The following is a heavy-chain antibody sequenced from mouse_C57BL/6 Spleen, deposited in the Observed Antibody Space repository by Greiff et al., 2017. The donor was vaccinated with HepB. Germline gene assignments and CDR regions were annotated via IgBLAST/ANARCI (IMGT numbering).Heavy chain of an antibody. V-gene: IGHV1-63*01. J-gene: IGHJ1*03. CDR2: IYPGGGYT. CDR1: GYTFTNYW. Sequence: QVQLQQSGAELVRPGTSVKMSCKASGYTFTNYWIGWAKQRPGHGLEWIGDIYPGGGYTNYNEKFKGKATLTADKSSSTAYMQFSSRTSEDSAIYYCARGGANYYGSSLYWYFDVWGTGATVTVSS. D-gene: IGHD1-1*01. CDR3: ARGGANYYGSSLYWYFDV.